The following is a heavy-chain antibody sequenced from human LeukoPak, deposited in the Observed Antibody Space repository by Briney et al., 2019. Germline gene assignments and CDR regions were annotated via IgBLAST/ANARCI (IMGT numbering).Heavy chain of an antibody. J-gene: IGHJ6*04. V-gene: IGHV3-48*03. CDR1: GFTFSSYE. CDR2: ISSSGSTI. D-gene: IGHD3-10*02. Sequence: GGSLGLSCAASGFTFSSYEMNWVRQAPGKGLEWVSYISSSGSTIYYADSVKGRFTISRDNAKNSLYLQMNSLRAEDTAGYYCAELGITMIGGVWGKGTTVTISS. CDR3: AELGITMIGGV.